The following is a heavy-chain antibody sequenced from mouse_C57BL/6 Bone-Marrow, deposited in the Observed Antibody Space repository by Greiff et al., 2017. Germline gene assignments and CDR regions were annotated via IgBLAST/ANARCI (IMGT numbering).Heavy chain of an antibody. D-gene: IGHD1-1*01. Sequence: VQLQESGAELVRPGTSVKMSCKASGYTFTNYWIGWAKQRPGHGLEWIGDIYPGGGYTNYNEKFKGKATLTADKSSSTAYMQFSSLTSEDSAIYYCARSSIYYPVDYWGQGTTLTVSS. CDR1: GYTFTNYW. J-gene: IGHJ2*01. V-gene: IGHV1-63*01. CDR2: IYPGGGYT. CDR3: ARSSIYYPVDY.